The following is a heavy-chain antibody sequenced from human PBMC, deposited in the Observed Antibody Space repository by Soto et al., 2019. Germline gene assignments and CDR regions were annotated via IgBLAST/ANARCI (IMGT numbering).Heavy chain of an antibody. J-gene: IGHJ5*02. CDR3: AKERMGRGDRYTAMVRGPRFDP. Sequence: HPGGSLRLSCAASGFNFRSYGMSWVRQAPGKGLEWVAVISDDGTNKDYADSVKGRFTISRDNSKNTLYLRMNSLRAEDTAVYYCAKERMGRGDRYTAMVRGPRFDPWGQGTPVTVSS. CDR1: GFNFRSYG. V-gene: IGHV3-30*18. D-gene: IGHD5-18*01. CDR2: ISDDGTNK.